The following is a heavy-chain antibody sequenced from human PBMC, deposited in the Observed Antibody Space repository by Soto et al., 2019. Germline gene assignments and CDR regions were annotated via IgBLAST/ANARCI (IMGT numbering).Heavy chain of an antibody. D-gene: IGHD7-27*01. CDR3: ARGWGRIFDY. Sequence: VQLQQWSAGLLKPSETLSLTCAVYGGSFSGYYWNWIRQPPGKGLEWIGEINHSGSTNYNPSLKSRVTLSVDTSKNQFSLKLSSVTAADTAVYYYARGWGRIFDYWGQGTLVTVSS. CDR2: INHSGST. CDR1: GGSFSGYY. J-gene: IGHJ4*02. V-gene: IGHV4-34*01.